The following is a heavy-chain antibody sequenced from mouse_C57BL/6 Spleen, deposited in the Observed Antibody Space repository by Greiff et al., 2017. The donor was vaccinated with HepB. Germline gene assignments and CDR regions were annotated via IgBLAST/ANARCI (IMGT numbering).Heavy chain of an antibody. Sequence: QVQLQQSGAELVKPGASVKISCKASGYAFSSYWMNWVKQRPGKGLEWIGQIYPGDGDTNYNGKFKGKATLTADKSSTTAYMQLSSLTSEDSAVYVCANYGSSGWYFDVWGTGTTVTVSA. V-gene: IGHV1-80*01. D-gene: IGHD1-1*01. J-gene: IGHJ1*03. CDR3: ANYGSSGWYFDV. CDR2: IYPGDGDT. CDR1: GYAFSSYW.